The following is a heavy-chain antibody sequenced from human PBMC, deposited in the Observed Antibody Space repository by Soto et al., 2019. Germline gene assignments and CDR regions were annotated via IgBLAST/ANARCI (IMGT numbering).Heavy chain of an antibody. CDR1: GYTFTSYG. Sequence: QVQLVQSGAEVKKPGASVKVSCKASGYTFTSYGISWVRQAPGQGLEWMGWISAYNGNTNYAQKLQGRVTMTTDTSTSTSYMELRSLISDDTAVYYCARGIAAAGTWDYYYGMDVWGQGTTVTVSS. CDR3: ARGIAAAGTWDYYYGMDV. J-gene: IGHJ6*02. V-gene: IGHV1-18*01. D-gene: IGHD6-13*01. CDR2: ISAYNGNT.